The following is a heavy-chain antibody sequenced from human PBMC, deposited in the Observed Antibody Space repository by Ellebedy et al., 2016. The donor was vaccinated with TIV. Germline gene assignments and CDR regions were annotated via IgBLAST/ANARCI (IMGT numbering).Heavy chain of an antibody. Sequence: PGGSLRLSCEASESTFSSYGMSWVRQAPGKGLEWVSSISTTDGTHYADSVKVRFTISRDNPKNTLYLQMNSLRVEDTAVYYCATQLWNTEFWGQGTLVIVSS. CDR1: ESTFSSYG. V-gene: IGHV3-23*01. D-gene: IGHD5-24*01. J-gene: IGHJ4*02. CDR2: ISTTDGT. CDR3: ATQLWNTEF.